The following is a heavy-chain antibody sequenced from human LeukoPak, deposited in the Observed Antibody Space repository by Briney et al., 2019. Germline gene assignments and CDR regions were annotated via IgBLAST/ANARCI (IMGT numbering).Heavy chain of an antibody. CDR3: ARDEGDGYKNDYYHMDV. J-gene: IGHJ6*03. CDR2: ITSSGSTI. CDR1: GFSFSDYE. V-gene: IGHV3-48*03. Sequence: PGGSLRLSCVASGFSFSDYEMNWVRQAPGKGLEWVSHITSSGSTIYYADSVRGRFSTSRDNAKNSLYLQMNSLRAEDTAVYFCARDEGDGYKNDYYHMDVWGKGTRVTVSS. D-gene: IGHD5-24*01.